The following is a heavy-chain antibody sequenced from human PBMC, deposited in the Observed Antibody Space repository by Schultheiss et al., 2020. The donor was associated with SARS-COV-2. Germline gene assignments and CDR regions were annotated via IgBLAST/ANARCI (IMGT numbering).Heavy chain of an antibody. D-gene: IGHD6-13*01. Sequence: GESLKISCAASGFTFSSYGMHWVRQAPGKGLEWVAVIWYDGSNKYYADSVKGRFTISRDNSKNTLYLQMNSLRAEDTAVYYCARDSGTVPYYYYGMDVWGQGTTVTVSS. J-gene: IGHJ6*02. CDR3: ARDSGTVPYYYYGMDV. CDR2: IWYDGSNK. V-gene: IGHV3-33*01. CDR1: GFTFSSYG.